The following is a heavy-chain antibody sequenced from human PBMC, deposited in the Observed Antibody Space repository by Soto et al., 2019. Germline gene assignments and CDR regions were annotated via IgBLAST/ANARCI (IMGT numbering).Heavy chain of an antibody. CDR3: AKDWLRLFGAFDI. V-gene: IGHV3-30*18. D-gene: IGHD5-12*01. CDR1: GFTFSSYG. Sequence: HPGGSLRLSCAASGFTFSSYGMHWVRQAPGKGLEWVAVISYDGSNKYYADSVKGRFTISRDNSKNTLYLQMNSLRAEDTAVYYCAKDWLRLFGAFDIWGQGTMVTVSS. J-gene: IGHJ3*02. CDR2: ISYDGSNK.